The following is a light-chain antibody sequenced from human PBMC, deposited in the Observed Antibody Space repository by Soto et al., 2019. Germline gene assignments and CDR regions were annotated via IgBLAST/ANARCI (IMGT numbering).Light chain of an antibody. J-gene: IGLJ1*01. CDR2: TNN. V-gene: IGLV1-47*02. CDR1: SSNLGSHF. Sequence: QSVLTQPPSASGTPGQRVTISCSGSSSNLGSHFVYWYQQLPGTAPKLLIYTNNQRPSGVPQRFSGSKTGTSASLAIGGLQSDDGADYYCAAWDDSLGAYVFGTGTKVTVL. CDR3: AAWDDSLGAYV.